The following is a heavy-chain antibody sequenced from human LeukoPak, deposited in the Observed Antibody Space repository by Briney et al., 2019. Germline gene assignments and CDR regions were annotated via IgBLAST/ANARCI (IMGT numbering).Heavy chain of an antibody. CDR1: GFTFSGSA. CDR3: TSGSAC. V-gene: IGHV3-73*01. J-gene: IGHJ4*02. D-gene: IGHD6-25*01. CDR2: IRSKANNYAT. Sequence: PGGSLRLSCTASGFTFSGSAMYWVRQASGKGLEWVGRIRSKANNYATAYAASIKGRFTISRDDSKNTAYLEMNSLKTEDTAVYYCTSGSACWGQGTLVTVSS.